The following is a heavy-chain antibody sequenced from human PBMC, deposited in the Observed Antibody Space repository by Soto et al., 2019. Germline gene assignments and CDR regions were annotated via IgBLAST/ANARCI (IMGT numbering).Heavy chain of an antibody. J-gene: IGHJ4*02. D-gene: IGHD2-21*02. Sequence: SETLSLTCTVSGASVSSGSYRWSWIRQPPGKGLEWIGYIYHSGSTNYNPSLKSRVTISIDTSKNQFSLKLNSVTAADTAVYYCARDSSTVVTRWGQGTLVTVS. V-gene: IGHV4-61*01. CDR3: ARDSSTVVTR. CDR1: GASVSSGSYR. CDR2: IYHSGST.